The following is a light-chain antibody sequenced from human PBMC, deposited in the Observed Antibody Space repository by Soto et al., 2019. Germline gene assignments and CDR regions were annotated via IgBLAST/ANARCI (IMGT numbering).Light chain of an antibody. CDR2: DSS. CDR3: QQRKNWPPIT. J-gene: IGKJ5*01. Sequence: IVLTQSPATLSFSPGETATLSCSASQNVDKFLAWYQQRPGQPPRLLIFDSSNRATGVPVRFSGSGSGTVSTLTIGSLEPEDSAVYYCQQRKNWPPITFGQGTRLEIK. CDR1: QNVDKF. V-gene: IGKV3-11*01.